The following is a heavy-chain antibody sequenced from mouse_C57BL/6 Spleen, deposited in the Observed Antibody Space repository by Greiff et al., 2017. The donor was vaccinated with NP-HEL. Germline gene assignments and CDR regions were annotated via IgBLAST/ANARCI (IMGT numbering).Heavy chain of an antibody. D-gene: IGHD2-3*01. J-gene: IGHJ4*01. CDR3: ARDDGPFMDY. CDR1: GYAFSSSW. Sequence: VQLQQSGPELVKPGASVKISCKASGYAFSSSWMNWVKQRPGKGLEWIGRIYPGDGDTNYNGKFKGKATLTADKSSSTAYMQLSSLTSEDSAVYFWARDDGPFMDYWGQGTSVTVSS. CDR2: IYPGDGDT. V-gene: IGHV1-82*01.